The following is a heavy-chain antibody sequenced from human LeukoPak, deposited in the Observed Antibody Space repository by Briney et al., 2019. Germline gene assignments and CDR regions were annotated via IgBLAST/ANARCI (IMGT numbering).Heavy chain of an antibody. D-gene: IGHD2-15*01. CDR2: ISSSSSYI. Sequence: GGSLRLSCAASGFTFSSYSMTWVRQAPGKGLEWVSSISSSSSYIYYADSVKGRFTISRDNAKNSLYLQMNSLRAEDTAVYYCARDRCSGGSCYDFYYYGMDVWGQGTTVTVSS. CDR3: ARDRCSGGSCYDFYYYGMDV. V-gene: IGHV3-21*01. CDR1: GFTFSSYS. J-gene: IGHJ6*02.